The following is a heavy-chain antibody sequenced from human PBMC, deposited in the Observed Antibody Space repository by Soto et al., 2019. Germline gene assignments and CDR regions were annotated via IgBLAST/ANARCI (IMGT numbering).Heavy chain of an antibody. V-gene: IGHV4-31*03. J-gene: IGHJ5*02. D-gene: IGHD2-21*01. CDR2: IYVTGAV. Sequence: SETLSLTCSVSGAALNSGNYYFICIRQLPGKGLEWIGHIYVTGAVDYNPSLRDRITISQDTSERQFSLNLRLVTAADTAVYYCARLRIATNNYKWFDPWGQGTLVTVSS. CDR1: GAALNSGNYY. CDR3: ARLRIATNNYKWFDP.